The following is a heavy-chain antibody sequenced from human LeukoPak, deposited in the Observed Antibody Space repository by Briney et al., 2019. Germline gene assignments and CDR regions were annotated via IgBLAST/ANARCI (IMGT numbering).Heavy chain of an antibody. V-gene: IGHV4-59*01. D-gene: IGHD3-22*01. CDR1: GGSISSYY. Sequence: SETLSLTCTVSGGSISSYYWSWIRQPPGKGLEWIGYIYYSGSTNYNPSLKSRVTISVDTSKNQFSLKLSSVTAVDTAVYYCASSGYYVDNWFDPWGQGTLVTVSS. CDR2: IYYSGST. J-gene: IGHJ5*02. CDR3: ASSGYYVDNWFDP.